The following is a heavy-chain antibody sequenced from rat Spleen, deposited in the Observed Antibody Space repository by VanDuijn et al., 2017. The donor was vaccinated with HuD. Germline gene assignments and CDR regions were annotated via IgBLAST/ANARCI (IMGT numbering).Heavy chain of an antibody. V-gene: IGHV5-29*01. J-gene: IGHJ1*01. Sequence: EVQLVESGGGLVQPGRSLKLSCAASGFTLSDYYMAWVRQAPTKGLEWVATINYDGSSTYYRDSVKGRFTISRDNAKSTLYLQMDSLRSEDTAIYYCTRRGYLSNWYFDFWGPGTMVTVSS. CDR3: TRRGYLSNWYFDF. D-gene: IGHD1-11*01. CDR2: INYDGSST. CDR1: GFTLSDYY.